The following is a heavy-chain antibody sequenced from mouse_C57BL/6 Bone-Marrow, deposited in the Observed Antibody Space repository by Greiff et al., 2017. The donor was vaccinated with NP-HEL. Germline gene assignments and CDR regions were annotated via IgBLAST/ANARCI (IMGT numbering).Heavy chain of an antibody. D-gene: IGHD1-1*01. CDR1: GYAFTNYL. J-gene: IGHJ4*01. V-gene: IGHV1-54*01. CDR2: INPGSGGT. Sequence: QVQLQQSGAELVRPGTSVKVSCKASGYAFTNYLIEWVKQRPGQGLEWIGVINPGSGGTNYNEKFKGKATLTADKSSSTAYMQLSSLTSEDSAVYFCARGNYYGSSPLYYAMDYWGQGTSVTVSS. CDR3: ARGNYYGSSPLYYAMDY.